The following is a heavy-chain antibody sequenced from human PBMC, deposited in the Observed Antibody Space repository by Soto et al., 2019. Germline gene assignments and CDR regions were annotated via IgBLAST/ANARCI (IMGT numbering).Heavy chain of an antibody. CDR3: ASLSYGDYVHFDY. J-gene: IGHJ4*02. V-gene: IGHV4-39*01. Sequence: PSETLSLTCTVSGGSISSSSYYWGWIRQPPGKGLEWIGSIYYSGSTYYNPSLKSRVTISVDTSKNQFSLKLSSVTAADTAVYYCASLSYGDYVHFDYWGQGTLVTVSS. CDR2: IYYSGST. CDR1: GGSISSSSYY. D-gene: IGHD4-17*01.